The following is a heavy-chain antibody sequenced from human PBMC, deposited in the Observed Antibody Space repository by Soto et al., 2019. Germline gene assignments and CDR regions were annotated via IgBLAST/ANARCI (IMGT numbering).Heavy chain of an antibody. CDR1: GYTFTMYG. CDR3: ARDRGYCSGGSCLDAFDI. CDR2: ISVYNGNT. D-gene: IGHD2-15*01. Sequence: ASVKVSCKASGYTFTMYGISWVRQAPGQGLEWMGWISVYNGNTNYAQTVQGRVTMTTDTSTSTAYMELRSLRSDDTAVYYCARDRGYCSGGSCLDAFDIWGQGTMVTVSS. V-gene: IGHV1-18*01. J-gene: IGHJ3*02.